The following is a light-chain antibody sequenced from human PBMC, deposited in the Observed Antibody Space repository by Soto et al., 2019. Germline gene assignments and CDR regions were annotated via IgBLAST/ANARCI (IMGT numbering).Light chain of an antibody. V-gene: IGKV3-15*01. Sequence: VMTKSQATLSVSPGEGVTLSCMASQSVSSNLAWYQQRPGQAPRLLIYGASTRATGIPARFSGSGSGTEFTLTISSLQSEDFAVYYCQQYNNWPPITFGQGRLLEIK. J-gene: IGKJ5*01. CDR1: QSVSSN. CDR2: GAS. CDR3: QQYNNWPPIT.